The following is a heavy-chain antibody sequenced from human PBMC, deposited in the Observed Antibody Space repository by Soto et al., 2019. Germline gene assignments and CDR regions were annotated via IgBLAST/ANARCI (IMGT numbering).Heavy chain of an antibody. CDR3: ARDVVTAVAGSVNFFDP. J-gene: IGHJ5*02. Sequence: QVQLVESGGGVVQSGRSLTLSCAASGFSLRTSGMHWLRRAPGKGLEWVGFIWYDGTKRFYANSVKGRSTISKDNSNNILYLQLSGLRAEDTAVYYCARDVVTAVAGSVNFFDPWGQGTLVTVSP. V-gene: IGHV3-33*01. CDR2: IWYDGTKR. CDR1: GFSLRTSG. D-gene: IGHD6-19*01.